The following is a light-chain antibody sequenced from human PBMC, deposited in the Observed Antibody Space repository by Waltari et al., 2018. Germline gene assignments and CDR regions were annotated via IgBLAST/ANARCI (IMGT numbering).Light chain of an antibody. CDR2: PNH. Sequence: QSVLTQPPSASVTPGQRVTISCSGRNSNIGSNSVNWYQQLPGTAPNLRIYPNHQRPSGVPDRFSGSKSGTSATLAIGGLRSADEADYYCAAWDDSLNGWVFGGGTKLTVL. CDR3: AAWDDSLNGWV. J-gene: IGLJ3*02. V-gene: IGLV1-44*01. CDR1: NSNIGSNS.